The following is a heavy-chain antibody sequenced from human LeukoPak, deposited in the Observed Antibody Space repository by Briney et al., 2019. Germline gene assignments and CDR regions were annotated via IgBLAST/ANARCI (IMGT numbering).Heavy chain of an antibody. D-gene: IGHD3-22*01. J-gene: IGHJ4*02. CDR1: GFTFSSYA. Sequence: GGSLRHSCAASGFTFSSYAMSWVRQAPGKGLEWVSAISGSGGSTYYADSVKGRFTISRDNSKNTLYLQMNSLRAEDTAVYYCAKDPNLVVITDFDYWGQGTLVTVSS. CDR3: AKDPNLVVITDFDY. CDR2: ISGSGGST. V-gene: IGHV3-23*01.